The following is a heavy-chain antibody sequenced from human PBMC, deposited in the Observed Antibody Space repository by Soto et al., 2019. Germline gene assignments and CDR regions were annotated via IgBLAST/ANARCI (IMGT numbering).Heavy chain of an antibody. D-gene: IGHD5-12*01. CDR1: GFTFSTYA. J-gene: IGHJ3*02. CDR2: ISVSGGGT. Sequence: PGGSLRLSCAASGFTFSTYAMSWVRQAPGKGLEWVSTISVSGGGTYYADPVKGRFTISRDNSKNTLYVQMNSLRAEDTAVYYCAKDHSDNDWSYDAFDIWGQGTMVTVSS. CDR3: AKDHSDNDWSYDAFDI. V-gene: IGHV3-23*01.